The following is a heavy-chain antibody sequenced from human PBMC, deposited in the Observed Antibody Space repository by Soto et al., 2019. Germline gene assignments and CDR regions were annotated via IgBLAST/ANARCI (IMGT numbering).Heavy chain of an antibody. CDR2: INNGGGNT. V-gene: IGHV3-23*01. CDR3: AKWEYYDI. CDR1: GFTFTTYG. J-gene: IGHJ4*02. D-gene: IGHD3-22*01. Sequence: GGSLRLSCAASGFTFTTYGMSWVRQAPGKGLEWVSGINNGGGNTYYADSVKGRFTVSRDNSKNTLYLQMNSLRAEDTAVYYCAKWEYYDIWGQGTLVTVSS.